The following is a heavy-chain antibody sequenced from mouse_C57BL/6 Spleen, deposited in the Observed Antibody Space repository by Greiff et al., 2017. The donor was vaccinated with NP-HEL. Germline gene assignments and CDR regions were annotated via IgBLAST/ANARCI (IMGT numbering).Heavy chain of an antibody. J-gene: IGHJ4*01. CDR3: ARDGAKGLGRPFYAMDY. V-gene: IGHV5-4*01. CDR1: GFTFSSYA. Sequence: EVQGVESGGGLVKPGGSLKLSCAASGFTFSSYAMSWVRQTPEKRLEWVATISDGGSYTYYPDNVKGRFTISRDNAKNNLYLQMSHLKSEDTAMYYCARDGAKGLGRPFYAMDYWGQGTSVTVSS. CDR2: ISDGGSYT. D-gene: IGHD4-1*01.